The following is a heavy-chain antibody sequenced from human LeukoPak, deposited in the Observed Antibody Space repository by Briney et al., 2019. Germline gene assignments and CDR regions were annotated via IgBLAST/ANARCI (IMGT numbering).Heavy chain of an antibody. CDR3: AKDVDSSGYPTYYFDH. V-gene: IGHV3-23*01. Sequence: GGSLRLSCAASGFTFSSYAMSWVRQAPGKGLEWVSVISGSGSSTNHADSVKGRFTISRDNSKNTLYLQTNSLRAEDTAVYYRAKDVDSSGYPTYYFDHWGQGTLLTVSS. CDR2: ISGSGSST. D-gene: IGHD3-22*01. CDR1: GFTFSSYA. J-gene: IGHJ4*02.